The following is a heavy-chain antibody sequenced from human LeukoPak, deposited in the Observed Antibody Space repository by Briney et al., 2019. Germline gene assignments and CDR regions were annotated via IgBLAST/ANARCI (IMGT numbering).Heavy chain of an antibody. J-gene: IGHJ4*02. CDR3: AKDTPLTAYSPGWSGNSFDS. D-gene: IGHD6-19*01. CDR2: ITGSSRST. CDR1: GFTFSSYA. V-gene: IGHV3-23*01. Sequence: GGSLRLSCAASGFTFSSYAMSWVRQAPGKGLEWVSTITGSSRSTYYADSVRGRFTISRDNSKNTLYLQMNSLTAEDTAVYYCAKDTPLTAYSPGWSGNSFDSWGQGTLVTVSS.